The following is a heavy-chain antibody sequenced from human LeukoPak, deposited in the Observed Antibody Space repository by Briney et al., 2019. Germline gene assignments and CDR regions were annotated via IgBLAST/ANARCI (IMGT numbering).Heavy chain of an antibody. CDR3: AKSLAGTTVFWWFDP. CDR1: GYTFTRYY. V-gene: IGHV1-2*02. J-gene: IGHJ5*02. D-gene: IGHD1-7*01. CDR2: LNPNTGGR. Sequence: ASVKVSCKASGYTFTRYYIHWVRQAPGHGLQWMGWLNPNTGGRTYARSFEGRVTMTRDTSIDTAYMDLSGLTADAMATYYCAKSLAGTTVFWWFDPWGQGTVVTVSS.